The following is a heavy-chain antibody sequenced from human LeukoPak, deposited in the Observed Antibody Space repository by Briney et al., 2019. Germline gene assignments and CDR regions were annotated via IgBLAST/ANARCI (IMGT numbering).Heavy chain of an antibody. CDR1: EFTFSNHW. J-gene: IGHJ4*02. CDR3: ARVTFRSSSYISGIDC. V-gene: IGHV3-53*01. CDR2: IYSGGST. Sequence: TGGSLRLSCAASEFTFSNHWMSWVRQAPGKGLEWVSVIYSGGSTYYADSVKGRFTISRDSSKNILYLQMNSLRVEDTAVYYCARVTFRSSSYISGIDCWGQGTLVTVSS. D-gene: IGHD6-6*01.